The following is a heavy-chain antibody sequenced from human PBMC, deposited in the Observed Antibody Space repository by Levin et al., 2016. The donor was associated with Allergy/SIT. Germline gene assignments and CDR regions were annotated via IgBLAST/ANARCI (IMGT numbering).Heavy chain of an antibody. V-gene: IGHV3-48*03. CDR3: ARDLRGATPDAFDI. CDR2: ISSSGSTI. Sequence: VRQAPGKGLEWVSYISSSGSTIYYADSVKGRFTISRDNAKNSLYLQMNSLRAEDTAVYYCARDLRGATPDAFDIWGQGTMVTVSS. D-gene: IGHD1-26*01. J-gene: IGHJ3*02.